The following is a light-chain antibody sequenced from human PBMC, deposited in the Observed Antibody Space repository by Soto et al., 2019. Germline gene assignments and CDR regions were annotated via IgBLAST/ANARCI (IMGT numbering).Light chain of an antibody. J-gene: IGKJ2*01. CDR3: QQYGSSPRYI. V-gene: IGKV3-20*01. Sequence: EIVLTQSPGTLSLSPGERATLSCRASQSVNRDYLAWYQQKPGQAPRLLIYGTSSRATGSPDRFSGSGSGTDFTLTISRLEPEDFAVYYCQQYGSSPRYIFGQGTKLEIK. CDR2: GTS. CDR1: QSVNRDY.